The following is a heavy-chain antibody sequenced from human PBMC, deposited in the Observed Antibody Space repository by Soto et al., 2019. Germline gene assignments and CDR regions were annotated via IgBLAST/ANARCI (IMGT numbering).Heavy chain of an antibody. CDR1: VYAFTSYG. D-gene: IGHD3-22*01. V-gene: IGHV1-18*01. J-gene: IGHJ4*02. CDR2: INIYSGDA. Sequence: ASVKVSCKACVYAFTSYGISGGRHGPGQGLEWMGWINIYSGDANYAQRFQDRVTMTRDTSTNTVYMEMRSLRSDDTAVYYCARALYYYDNSGLAYWGQGTLVTVSS. CDR3: ARALYYYDNSGLAY.